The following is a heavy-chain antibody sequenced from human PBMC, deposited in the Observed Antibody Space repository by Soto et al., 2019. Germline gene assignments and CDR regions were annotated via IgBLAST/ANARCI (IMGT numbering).Heavy chain of an antibody. CDR1: GFTFSSYW. V-gene: IGHV3-7*01. CDR3: ARDEQWDNYDILTGSIFYYYYMDV. D-gene: IGHD3-9*01. Sequence: EVQLVESGGGLVQPGGSLRLSCAASGFTFSSYWMSWVRQAPGKGLEWVANIKQDGSEKYYVDSVKGRFTISRDNAKNSLYLEMNGLRAEDTGVYYCARDEQWDNYDILTGSIFYYYYMDVWGKGTTVTVSS. CDR2: IKQDGSEK. J-gene: IGHJ6*03.